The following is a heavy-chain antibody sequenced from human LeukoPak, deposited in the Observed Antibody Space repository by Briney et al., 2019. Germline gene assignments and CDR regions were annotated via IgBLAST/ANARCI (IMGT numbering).Heavy chain of an antibody. V-gene: IGHV4-59*08. CDR3: ARHFMVRGIIIPYYFDY. CDR2: IYYSGST. J-gene: IGHJ4*02. D-gene: IGHD3-10*01. Sequence: PSETLSLTCTVSGVSISSYYWSWIRQPPGKGLEWIGYIYYSGSTNYTPSLKSRFTISVDTSKNTFSLKLNTLTAADTAVYYCARHFMVRGIIIPYYFDYWGQGTLVTVSS. CDR1: GVSISSYY.